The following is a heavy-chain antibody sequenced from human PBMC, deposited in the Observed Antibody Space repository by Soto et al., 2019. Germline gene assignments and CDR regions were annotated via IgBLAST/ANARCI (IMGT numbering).Heavy chain of an antibody. V-gene: IGHV3-23*01. J-gene: IGHJ4*02. CDR1: GFTFSSYA. D-gene: IGHD3-10*01. Sequence: GGSLRLSCAASGFTFSSYAMSWVRQAPGKGLEWVSAISGSGGRTYYADSVKGRFTISRDNSKNTLYLQMNSLRAEDTAVYYCAIKPAVRGVPAYWGQGTLVTVPS. CDR2: ISGSGGRT. CDR3: AIKPAVRGVPAY.